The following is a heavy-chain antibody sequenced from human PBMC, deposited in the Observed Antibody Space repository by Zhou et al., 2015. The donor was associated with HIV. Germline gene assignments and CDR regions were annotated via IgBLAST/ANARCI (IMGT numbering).Heavy chain of an antibody. J-gene: IGHJ4*02. CDR2: INPNSGGT. Sequence: QVQLVQSGAEVKKPGSSVKVSCKASGGTFSSYAISWVRQAPGQGLEWMGWINPNSGGTNYAQKFQGRVTMTRDTSIITTYMELSRLRSEDTAVYYCARDSAWGLEVVPTTWGQGTLVHRL. CDR3: ARDSAWGLEVVPTT. D-gene: IGHD4-17*01. V-gene: IGHV1-2*02. CDR1: GGTFSSYA.